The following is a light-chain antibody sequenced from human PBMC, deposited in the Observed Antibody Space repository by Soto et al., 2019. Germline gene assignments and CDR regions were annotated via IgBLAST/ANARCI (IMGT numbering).Light chain of an antibody. CDR1: SSDVGGYSY. V-gene: IGLV2-14*01. Sequence: QSALTQPASVSGSPGQSITISCTGTSSDVGGYSYVSWYQHHPGKAPKLMIYDVNNRPSGVSNRFSGSKSGNTASLTISGLQTEDEADYYCSSYTTRSTLYVFGTGTKVTVL. CDR3: SSYTTRSTLYV. CDR2: DVN. J-gene: IGLJ1*01.